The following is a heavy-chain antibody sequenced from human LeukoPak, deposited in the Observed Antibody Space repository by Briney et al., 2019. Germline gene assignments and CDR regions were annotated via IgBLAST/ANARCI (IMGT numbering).Heavy chain of an antibody. D-gene: IGHD3-22*01. Sequence: GGSLRLSCAASGFTFSSYAMSWVRQAPGKGLEWVSAISGSGGSTYYADSVKGRFTISRDNSENTLYLQMNSLRAEDTAVYYCAKDGYDSSGYYYGDYWGQGTLVTVSS. CDR1: GFTFSSYA. J-gene: IGHJ4*02. CDR3: AKDGYDSSGYYYGDY. V-gene: IGHV3-23*01. CDR2: ISGSGGST.